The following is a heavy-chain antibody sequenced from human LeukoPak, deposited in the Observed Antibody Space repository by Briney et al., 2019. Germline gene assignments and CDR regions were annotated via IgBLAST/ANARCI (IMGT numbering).Heavy chain of an antibody. Sequence: GASVKVSCKASGYTFTGYYMHWVRQAPGQGLEWMGWINPNSGGTNYAQKFQGRVTMTRDTSISTAYMELSRLRSDDTAVYYCATLIGYCSGGSCYFGAFDICGQGTLVTVSS. CDR3: ATLIGYCSGGSCYFGAFDI. CDR1: GYTFTGYY. CDR2: INPNSGGT. V-gene: IGHV1-2*02. J-gene: IGHJ4*02. D-gene: IGHD2-15*01.